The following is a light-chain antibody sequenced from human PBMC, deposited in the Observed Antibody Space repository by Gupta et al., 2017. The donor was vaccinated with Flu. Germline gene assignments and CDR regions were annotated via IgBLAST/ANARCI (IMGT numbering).Light chain of an antibody. CDR2: ENH. CDR3: QSDDSGDRWG. J-gene: IGLJ2*01. Sequence: NFMLTQPHSVSESPGKTVTISCTRSGGNIASSYVQWYRQRPGSSPTTLIYENHRRPCGVPDRLSGSIDASSTAASLTISGLKEEDDGYYYCQSDDSGDRWGFGGGTKLTVL. V-gene: IGLV6-57*01. CDR1: GGNIASSY.